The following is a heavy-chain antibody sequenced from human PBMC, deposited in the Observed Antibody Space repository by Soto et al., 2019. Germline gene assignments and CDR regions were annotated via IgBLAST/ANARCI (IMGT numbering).Heavy chain of an antibody. V-gene: IGHV3-23*01. CDR1: GFTFSSSA. J-gene: IGHJ4*02. D-gene: IGHD1-26*01. Sequence: GGSLRLSCVASGFTFSSSAMNWVRQAPGKGLEWVSTISGSGVAKYYADSVKGRFTISRDNSNNTVSLQMNSLRAEDAAVYYCAKDRSPGATTWNVYWGQGTLVTVSS. CDR2: ISGSGVAK. CDR3: AKDRSPGATTWNVY.